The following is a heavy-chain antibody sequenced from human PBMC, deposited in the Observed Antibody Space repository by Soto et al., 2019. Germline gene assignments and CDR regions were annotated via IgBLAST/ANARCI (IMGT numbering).Heavy chain of an antibody. J-gene: IGHJ6*01. CDR3: VKDWTGDTCPCMDV. CDR1: GFTFNNYA. D-gene: IGHD2-8*02. Sequence: EVQLLESGGGLVQPGGSLRLSCAASGFTFNNYAMTWVRQAPGKGLEWVSTISGSDGSTYYADSVKGRFTISRDNSKNALYLPMSSLRAEDTALYYCVKDWTGDTCPCMDVWGQGTTVTVSS. CDR2: ISGSDGST. V-gene: IGHV3-23*01.